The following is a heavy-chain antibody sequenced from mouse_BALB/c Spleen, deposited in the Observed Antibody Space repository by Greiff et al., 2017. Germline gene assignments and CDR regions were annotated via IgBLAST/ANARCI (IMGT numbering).Heavy chain of an antibody. V-gene: IGHV5-9-3*01. D-gene: IGHD2-1*01. CDR2: ISSGGSYT. CDR3: ARPDGNYEGFAY. Sequence: EVQLVESGGGLVKPGGSLKLSCAASGFTFSSYAMSWVRQTPEKRLEWVATISSGGSYTYYPDSVKGRFTISRDNAKNTLYLQMSSLRSEDTAMYYCARPDGNYEGFAYWGQGTLVTVSA. J-gene: IGHJ3*01. CDR1: GFTFSSYA.